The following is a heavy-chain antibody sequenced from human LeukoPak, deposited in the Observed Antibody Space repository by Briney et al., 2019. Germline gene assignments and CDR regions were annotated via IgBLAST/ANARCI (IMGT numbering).Heavy chain of an antibody. CDR2: ISSTSNYI. J-gene: IGHJ4*02. CDR1: GFTFSDYN. D-gene: IGHD6-19*01. CDR3: AKNGYSSGWYMYYFDY. Sequence: GGSLRLSCAASGFTFSDYNMNWVRQAPGKGLEWVSSISSTSNYIYYADSVKGRFTISRDNAKNSLYLQMNSLRTEDTAVYYCAKNGYSSGWYMYYFDYWGQGALVTVSS. V-gene: IGHV3-21*01.